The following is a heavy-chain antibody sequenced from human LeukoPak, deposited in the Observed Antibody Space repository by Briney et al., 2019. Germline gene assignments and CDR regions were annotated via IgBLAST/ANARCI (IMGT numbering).Heavy chain of an antibody. D-gene: IGHD6-13*01. CDR1: GFTFSSYA. CDR2: ISGSGGST. CDR3: AKYGPYSSRGFWFDP. Sequence: HAGGSLRLSCAASGFTFSSYAMSWVRQAPGKGLEWVSAISGSGGSTYYADSVKGRFTISRDNSKNTLYLQMNSLRAEDTAVYYCAKYGPYSSRGFWFDPWGQGTLVTASS. V-gene: IGHV3-23*01. J-gene: IGHJ5*02.